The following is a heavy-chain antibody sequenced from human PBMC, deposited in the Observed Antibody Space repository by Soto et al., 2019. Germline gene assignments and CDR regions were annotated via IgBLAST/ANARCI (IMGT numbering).Heavy chain of an antibody. J-gene: IGHJ4*02. V-gene: IGHV1-2*04. D-gene: IGHD1-26*01. CDR3: ARSYSATYYFNY. CDR1: GYIFTDFY. Sequence: GASVKVSCKASGYIFTDFYLHWVRQAPGQGLEWMGWVNPDNGVTNYAQRFQGWVTMTSDTSTNTVYMEMTRLPSDATAVYFCARSYSATYYFNYWGQGTLVTVSS. CDR2: VNPDNGVT.